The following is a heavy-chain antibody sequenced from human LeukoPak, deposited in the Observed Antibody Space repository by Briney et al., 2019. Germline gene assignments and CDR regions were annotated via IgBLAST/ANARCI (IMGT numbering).Heavy chain of an antibody. CDR2: IWYDGSNK. CDR1: GFTFSTYG. J-gene: IGHJ4*02. D-gene: IGHD3-10*01. V-gene: IGHV3-30*02. CDR3: AKDYYGPPGAIDY. Sequence: PGGSLRVSCAASGFTFSTYGMHWVRQAPGKGLEWVAAIWYDGSNKYYTDFVRGRFTISRDNSKNTLYLQMNSLRDEDTAVYYCAKDYYGPPGAIDYWGQGTLVTVSS.